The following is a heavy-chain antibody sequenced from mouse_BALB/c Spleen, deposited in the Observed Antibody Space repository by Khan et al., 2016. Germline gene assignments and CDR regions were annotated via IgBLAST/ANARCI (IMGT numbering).Heavy chain of an antibody. V-gene: IGHV1-7*01. CDR3: ARGRHY. J-gene: IGHJ2*01. CDR2: INTSTGDT. CDR1: GYTFTSYW. Sequence: QVQLEQSGAELAKPGASVKMSCKASGYTFTSYWMHWVKQRPGQGLEWIGYINTSTGDTEYNQKFKDKATLTADKSSSTAYMQLSSLTSEDSAVNYWARGRHYWCQGTTLTVSP.